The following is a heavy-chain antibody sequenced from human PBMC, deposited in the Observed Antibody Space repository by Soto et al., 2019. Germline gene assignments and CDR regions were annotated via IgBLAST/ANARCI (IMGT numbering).Heavy chain of an antibody. Sequence: QLQLQESGSGLVKPSQTLSLTCAVSGGSISSGGYSWSWIRQPPGKGLEWIGYIYHSGSTYYNPSLKSRVTISVDRSKNQFSLKLSSVTAADTAVYYCARGCDDYDYVWGSYRSYYFDYWGQGTLVTVSS. D-gene: IGHD3-16*02. CDR3: ARGCDDYDYVWGSYRSYYFDY. CDR2: IYHSGST. J-gene: IGHJ4*02. CDR1: GGSISSGGYS. V-gene: IGHV4-30-2*01.